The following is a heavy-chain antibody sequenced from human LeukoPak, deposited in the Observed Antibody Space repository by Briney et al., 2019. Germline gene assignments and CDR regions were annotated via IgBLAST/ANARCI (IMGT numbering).Heavy chain of an antibody. J-gene: IGHJ5*02. Sequence: SETLSLTCAVSGGSISSGGYSWSWIRQPPGKGLEWIGYIYHSGSTNYNPSLKSRVTISVDTSKNQFSLKLSSVTAADTAVYYCARGGGDYGGGFDPWGQGTLVTVSS. CDR3: ARGGGDYGGGFDP. CDR2: IYHSGST. V-gene: IGHV4-30-2*01. CDR1: GGSISSGGYS. D-gene: IGHD4-17*01.